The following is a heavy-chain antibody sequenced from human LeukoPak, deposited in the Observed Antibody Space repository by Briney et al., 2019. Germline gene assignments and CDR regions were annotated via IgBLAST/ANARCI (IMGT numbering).Heavy chain of an antibody. D-gene: IGHD3-10*01. Sequence: PSETLSLTCTVSGAAINSYYWSWIRQPAGKGLEWIGRIFTSGSTNYNPSLPSRVTISRDNSKNQFSLKLTSVTAADTAMYYCASVVFGSGTYVHYWGQGTPVTVSS. CDR3: ASVVFGSGTYVHY. V-gene: IGHV4-4*07. J-gene: IGHJ4*02. CDR2: IFTSGST. CDR1: GAAINSYY.